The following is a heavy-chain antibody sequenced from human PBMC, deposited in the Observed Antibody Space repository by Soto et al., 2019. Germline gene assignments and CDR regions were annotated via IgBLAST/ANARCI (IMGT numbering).Heavy chain of an antibody. CDR3: ARVLSKWEPHAFDI. V-gene: IGHV1-69*13. D-gene: IGHD1-26*01. CDR2: IIPIFGTA. Sequence: SVKVSCKASGGTFSSYAISWVRQAPGQGLEWMGGIIPIFGTANYAQKFQGRVTITADESTSTAYMELSSLRSEDTAVYYCARVLSKWEPHAFDIWGQGTMVTVSS. CDR1: GGTFSSYA. J-gene: IGHJ3*02.